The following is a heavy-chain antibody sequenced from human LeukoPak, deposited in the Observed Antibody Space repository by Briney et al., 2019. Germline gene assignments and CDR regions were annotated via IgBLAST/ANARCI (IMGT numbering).Heavy chain of an antibody. CDR2: INHSGST. V-gene: IGHV4-34*01. CDR3: ARGLGYTDL. CDR1: GGSFSGYY. D-gene: IGHD6-13*01. Sequence: SETLSLTCAVYGGSFSGYYWSWIRQPPGKGLEWIGEINHSGSTNYNPSLKSRVTISVDTSKNQFSLKLSSVTATDTAVYYCARGLGYTDLWGRGTLVTVSS. J-gene: IGHJ2*01.